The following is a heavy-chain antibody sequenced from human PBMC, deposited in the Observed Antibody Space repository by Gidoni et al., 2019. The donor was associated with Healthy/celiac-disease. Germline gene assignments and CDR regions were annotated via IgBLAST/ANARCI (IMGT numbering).Heavy chain of an antibody. Sequence: QVQLQESGPGLVKPSETLSLTCAVYGYYISSGYYWGWIRQPPGKGLEWIGIIYNSVSTYYNPSLKSRVTISVDTSKNQFSLKLSSVTAADTAVYYCARHRCSGGSCYHDAFDIWGQGTMVTVSS. V-gene: IGHV4-38-2*01. CDR2: IYNSVST. CDR1: GYYISSGYY. J-gene: IGHJ3*02. D-gene: IGHD2-15*01. CDR3: ARHRCSGGSCYHDAFDI.